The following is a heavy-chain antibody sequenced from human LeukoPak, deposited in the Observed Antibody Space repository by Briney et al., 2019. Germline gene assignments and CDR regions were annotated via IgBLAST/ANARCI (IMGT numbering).Heavy chain of an antibody. D-gene: IGHD6-19*01. CDR3: ARDPSSGWYLKGWFDP. V-gene: IGHV3-21*01. Sequence: PGGSLRLSCEVSGFTFSAYTMNWVRQAPGKGLEWVSSISSSSSYIYYADSVKGRFTISRDNAKNSLYLQMNSLRAEDTAVYYCARDPSSGWYLKGWFDPWGQGTLVTVSS. CDR2: ISSSSSYI. J-gene: IGHJ5*02. CDR1: GFTFSAYT.